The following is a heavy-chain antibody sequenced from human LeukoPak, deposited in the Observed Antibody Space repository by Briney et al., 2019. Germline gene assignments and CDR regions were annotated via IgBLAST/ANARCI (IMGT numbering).Heavy chain of an antibody. Sequence: PGGSLELSCAASGFPFSSYSMNWVRQAPGKGLEWVANIKQDGSEKYYVDSVKGRFTISRDNAKNSLYLQMNGLRADDTAIYSCARGSNTRYAQNFDYWGQGTLVTVSS. D-gene: IGHD4-11*01. CDR3: ARGSNTRYAQNFDY. J-gene: IGHJ4*02. CDR2: IKQDGSEK. V-gene: IGHV3-7*01. CDR1: GFPFSSYS.